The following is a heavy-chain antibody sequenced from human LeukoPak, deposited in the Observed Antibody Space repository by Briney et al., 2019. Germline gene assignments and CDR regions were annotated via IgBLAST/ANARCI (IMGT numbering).Heavy chain of an antibody. CDR3: ARDGGSTSDDALDI. CDR2: IYYSGST. D-gene: IGHD1-26*01. Sequence: SETLSLTCTVSGGSISSSSYYWGWIRQPPGKGLEWIGSIYYSGSTYYNPSLKSRVTISVDTSKNQFSLNLNSVTTADTAVYYCARDGGSTSDDALDIWGQGTMVTVSS. V-gene: IGHV4-39*07. CDR1: GGSISSSSYY. J-gene: IGHJ3*02.